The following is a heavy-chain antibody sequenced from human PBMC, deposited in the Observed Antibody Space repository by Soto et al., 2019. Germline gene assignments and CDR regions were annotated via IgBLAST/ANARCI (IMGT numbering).Heavy chain of an antibody. CDR3: AKERRTYYYDSSGPEGFDY. CDR2: ISYDGSNK. D-gene: IGHD3-22*01. CDR1: GFTFSSYG. J-gene: IGHJ4*02. Sequence: QVQLVESGGGVVQPGRSLRLSCAASGFTFSSYGMHWVRQAPGKGLEWVAVISYDGSNKYYADSVKGRVTISRDNSKNTLYLQMNSLRAEDTAVYYCAKERRTYYYDSSGPEGFDYWGQGTLVTVSS. V-gene: IGHV3-30*18.